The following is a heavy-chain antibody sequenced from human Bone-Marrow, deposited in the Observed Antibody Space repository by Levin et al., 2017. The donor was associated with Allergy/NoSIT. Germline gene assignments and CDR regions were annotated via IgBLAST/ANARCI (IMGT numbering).Heavy chain of an antibody. Sequence: GGSLRLSCKGSGFSFTSYWIGWVRQIPGKGLEWMGIIYPGDSYTSYSPSFQGQVTISTDNSISTAYLQWSSLKASDTAMYYCARHGGYNYYYYGMDVWGQGTTVTVSS. J-gene: IGHJ6*02. V-gene: IGHV5-51*01. CDR2: IYPGDSYT. CDR3: ARHGGYNYYYYGMDV. D-gene: IGHD5-18*01. CDR1: GFSFTSYW.